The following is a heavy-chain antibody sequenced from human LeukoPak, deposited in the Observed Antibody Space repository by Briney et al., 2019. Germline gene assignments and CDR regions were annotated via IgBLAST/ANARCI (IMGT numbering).Heavy chain of an antibody. CDR1: GFTFSSYW. D-gene: IGHD4-17*01. CDR2: ISSSSSTI. J-gene: IGHJ4*02. CDR3: ARYYGDYRPDSYDY. V-gene: IGHV3-48*02. Sequence: GGSLRLSCAASGFTFSSYWMSWVRQAPGKGLEWDSYISSSSSTIYYADSVKGRFTISRDNAKNSLYLLMSSLRDEDTAVYYCARYYGDYRPDSYDYWGQGTLVTVSS.